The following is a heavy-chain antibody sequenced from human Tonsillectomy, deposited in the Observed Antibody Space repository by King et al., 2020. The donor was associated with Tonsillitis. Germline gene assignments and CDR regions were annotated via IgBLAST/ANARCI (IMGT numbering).Heavy chain of an antibody. CDR3: ARHPYCGGDCYDYGMDV. V-gene: IGHV5-51*01. D-gene: IGHD2-21*01. CDR1: GYSFTSFW. CDR2: IYPGDSDT. J-gene: IGHJ6*02. Sequence: VQLVESGAEVKKSGESLKISCKGSGYSFTSFWIAWVRQMPGKGLEWMGIIYPGDSDTSNSPSFQGQVTISADKSISTAYLQWSSLKASDTAIYYCARHPYCGGDCYDYGMDVWGQGTTVTVSS.